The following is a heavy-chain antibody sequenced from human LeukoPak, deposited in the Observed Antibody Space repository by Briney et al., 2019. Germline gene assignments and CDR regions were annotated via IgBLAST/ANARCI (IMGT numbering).Heavy chain of an antibody. Sequence: SCXASGFTFSSYSMNWVRQAPGKGLEWVSSISSSSSYIYYADSVKGRFTISRDNAKNSLYLQMNSLRAEDTAVYYCARALRTSIAAAGTWGQGTLVTVSS. CDR1: GFTFSSYS. V-gene: IGHV3-21*01. J-gene: IGHJ4*02. D-gene: IGHD6-13*01. CDR3: ARALRTSIAAAGT. CDR2: ISSSSSYI.